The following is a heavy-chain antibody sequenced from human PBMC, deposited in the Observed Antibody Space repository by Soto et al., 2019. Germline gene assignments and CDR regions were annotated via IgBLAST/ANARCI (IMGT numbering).Heavy chain of an antibody. V-gene: IGHV3-9*01. CDR3: AKDRWGGESYYYSSGMDV. CDR1: GFTFDDYA. J-gene: IGHJ6*02. Sequence: EVQLVESGGGLVQPGRSLRLSCAASGFTFDDYAMHWVRQAPGKGLEWVSGISWNSGSIGYADSVKGRFTIFRDNAKNSLYLQMNSLRAEDTALYYCAKDRWGGESYYYSSGMDVWGQGTTVTVSS. CDR2: ISWNSGSI. D-gene: IGHD3-10*01.